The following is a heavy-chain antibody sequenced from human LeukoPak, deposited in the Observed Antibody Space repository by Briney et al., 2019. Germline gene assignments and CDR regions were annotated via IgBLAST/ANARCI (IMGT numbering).Heavy chain of an antibody. V-gene: IGHV1-24*01. D-gene: IGHD5-12*01. J-gene: IGHJ4*02. CDR1: GYTLTELS. CDR3: ATGYSGYPDFDY. Sequence: ASVRVSCKVSGYTLTELSMHWVRQAPGKGLEWMGGFDPEDGETIYAQKFQGRVTMTEDTSTDTAYMELSSLRSEDTAVYYCATGYSGYPDFDYWGQGTLVTVSS. CDR2: FDPEDGET.